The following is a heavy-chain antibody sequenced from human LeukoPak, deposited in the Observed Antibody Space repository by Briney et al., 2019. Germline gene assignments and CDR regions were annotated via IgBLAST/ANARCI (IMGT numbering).Heavy chain of an antibody. D-gene: IGHD6-6*01. J-gene: IGHJ4*02. Sequence: SETLSLTCTVSGGSIRSGGYYWSWIRQHPGKGLEWIGYIYYSGSTYYNPPLKSRVTISVDTSKNQFSLKLSSVTAADTAVYYCARFEYSSSSTGFDYWGQGTLVTVSS. CDR3: ARFEYSSSSTGFDY. V-gene: IGHV4-31*03. CDR2: IYYSGST. CDR1: GGSIRSGGYY.